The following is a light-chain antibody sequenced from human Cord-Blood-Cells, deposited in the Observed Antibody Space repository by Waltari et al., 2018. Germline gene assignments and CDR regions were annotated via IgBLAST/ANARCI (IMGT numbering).Light chain of an antibody. J-gene: IGLJ1*01. CDR3: SSYTSSSTYV. CDR1: SSDVGGYNY. V-gene: IGLV2-14*01. Sequence: QSALTQPASVSGSPGQSITISCTGTSSDVGGYNYVSWYQQHPGKAPTLMIYDVSNRPFGFSNRLSGSKSGNTAALTISGLQAEDEADYYCSSYTSSSTYVFGTGTKVTVL. CDR2: DVS.